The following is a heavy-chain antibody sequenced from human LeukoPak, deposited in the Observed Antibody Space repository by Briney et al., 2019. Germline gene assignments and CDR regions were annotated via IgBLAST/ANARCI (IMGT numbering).Heavy chain of an antibody. CDR1: GGSFSGYY. CDR2: INHSGST. CDR3: ARCKSTVEKLDY. J-gene: IGHJ4*02. Sequence: SETLSLTCAVYGGSFSGYYWSWIRQPPGKGLEWIGEINHSGSTNYNPSLKSRVTISVDTSKNQFSLKLSSVTAADTAVYYCARCKSTVEKLDYWGQGILVTVSS. V-gene: IGHV4-34*01. D-gene: IGHD4-11*01.